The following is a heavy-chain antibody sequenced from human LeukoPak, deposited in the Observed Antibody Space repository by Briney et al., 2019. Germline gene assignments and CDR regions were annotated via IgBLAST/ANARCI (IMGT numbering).Heavy chain of an antibody. J-gene: IGHJ6*02. CDR3: ARVTHYYYGMDV. D-gene: IGHD1-14*01. CDR1: GGTFSSYA. Sequence: ASVKVSCKASGGTFSSYAISWVRQAPGQGLEWMGWMNPNSGNRGCAQKFQGRVTMTRNNSISTAYMELSSLSSEDTAVYYCARVTHYYYGMDVWGQGTTVIVSS. CDR2: MNPNSGNR. V-gene: IGHV1-8*02.